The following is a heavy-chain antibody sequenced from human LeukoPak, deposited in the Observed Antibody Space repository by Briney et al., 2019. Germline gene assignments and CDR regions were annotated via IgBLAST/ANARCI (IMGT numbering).Heavy chain of an antibody. J-gene: IGHJ6*03. Sequence: SEPLSLTCNVSGGSISSSYWSWIRQPPGKGLEWTGYIYYSVTTNYHPSLKSRVPISVDTSKTQFSLKLSSVTAADTAVYYCAREAGYCSSTSCPYYYYYYYMDVWGKGTTVTISS. V-gene: IGHV4-59*12. CDR3: AREAGYCSSTSCPYYYYYYYMDV. CDR1: GGSISSSY. CDR2: IYYSVTT. D-gene: IGHD2-2*01.